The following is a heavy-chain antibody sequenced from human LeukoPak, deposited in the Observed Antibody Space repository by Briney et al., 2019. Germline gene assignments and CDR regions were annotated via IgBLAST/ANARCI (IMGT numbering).Heavy chain of an antibody. CDR1: GGSFSGYY. J-gene: IGHJ4*02. Sequence: PSETLSLTCAVYGGSFSGYYWSWIRQPPGKGLEWIGEINHSGSTNYNPSLKSRVTISVDTSKNQFSLKLSSVTAADTAVYYCARTVVVHPNYYFEYWGQGTLVTVSS. CDR2: INHSGST. V-gene: IGHV4-34*01. CDR3: ARTVVVHPNYYFEY. D-gene: IGHD3-22*01.